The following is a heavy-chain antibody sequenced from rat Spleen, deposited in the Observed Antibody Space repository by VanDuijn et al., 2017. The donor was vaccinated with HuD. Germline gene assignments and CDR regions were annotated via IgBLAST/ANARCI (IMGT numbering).Heavy chain of an antibody. CDR3: TTDNYSSYTGYVMDA. CDR2: ITNTGDST. J-gene: IGHJ4*01. V-gene: IGHV5-31*01. CDR1: GFTFNNYW. Sequence: EVQLVESGGGLVQPGRSLKLSCVASGFTFNNYWMTWIRQAPGKGLEWVASITNTGDSTSSPDSVKGRFTISRDNAKSTLYLQMNSLRSEDTATYYCTTDNYSSYTGYVMDAWGQGASVTVSS. D-gene: IGHD1-2*01.